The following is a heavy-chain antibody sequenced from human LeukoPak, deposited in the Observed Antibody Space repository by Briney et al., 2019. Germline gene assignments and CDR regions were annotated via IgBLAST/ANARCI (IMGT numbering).Heavy chain of an antibody. V-gene: IGHV3-66*01. CDR2: IDNVGST. D-gene: IGHD4-23*01. CDR3: IGYGGNSF. J-gene: IGHJ4*02. CDR1: GGSISSSNW. Sequence: PSETLSLTCAVSGGSISSSNWWSWVRQPPGKGLEWVSLIDNVGSTYYGDSVKGRFTISRDNSKNTVHLQMNSLRAEDTAVYYCIGYGGNSFWGQGTQVTVSS.